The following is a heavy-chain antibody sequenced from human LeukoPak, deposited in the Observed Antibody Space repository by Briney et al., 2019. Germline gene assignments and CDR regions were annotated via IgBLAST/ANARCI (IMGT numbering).Heavy chain of an antibody. Sequence: PGGSLRLSCAASGFTFDDYAMHWVRQAPGKGLEWVSGISWNSGSIGYADSVKGRFTISRDNAKNSLYLQMNSLRAEDTAVYYCARKAHGGRVWGSSRTGDAFDIWGQGTTVTVSS. CDR3: ARKAHGGRVWGSSRTGDAFDI. CDR1: GFTFDDYA. V-gene: IGHV3-9*01. D-gene: IGHD3-16*02. J-gene: IGHJ3*02. CDR2: ISWNSGSI.